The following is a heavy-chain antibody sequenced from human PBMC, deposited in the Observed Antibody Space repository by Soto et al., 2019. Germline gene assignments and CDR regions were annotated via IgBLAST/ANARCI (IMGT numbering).Heavy chain of an antibody. J-gene: IGHJ4*02. CDR1: GGSISSGCYY. D-gene: IGHD2-15*01. CDR3: ARSDLYCSGYLDY. Sequence: TLSLTCTVSGGSISSGCYYWSWIRQQPGKGLEWIGYIYYSGSTYYNPSLKSRVTISVDTSKNQFSLKLSSVTAADTAVYYCARSDLYCSGYLDYWGQGTLVTVSS. CDR2: IYYSGST. V-gene: IGHV4-31*03.